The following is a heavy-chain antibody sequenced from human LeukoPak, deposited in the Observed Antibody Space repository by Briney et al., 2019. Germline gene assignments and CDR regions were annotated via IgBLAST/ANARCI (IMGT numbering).Heavy chain of an antibody. V-gene: IGHV3-74*01. CDR3: AVSYYCRGAACYSGFDY. Sequence: PGGSLRLSCAASGFTFSSYWMHWVRHAPGKGPVWVSRINGDGYSITYADSVKDRFTISRDNAKKTLYLQMNSLSADDTAVYYCAVSYYCRGAACYSGFDYWGQGTLVTVSS. J-gene: IGHJ4*02. D-gene: IGHD2-15*01. CDR2: INGDGYSI. CDR1: GFTFSSYW.